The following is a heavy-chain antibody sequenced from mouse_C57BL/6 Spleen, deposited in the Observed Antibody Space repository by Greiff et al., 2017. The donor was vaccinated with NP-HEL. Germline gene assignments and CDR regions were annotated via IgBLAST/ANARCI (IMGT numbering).Heavy chain of an antibody. CDR3: ARSSGSSFFAY. J-gene: IGHJ3*01. CDR1: GYAFSSYW. Sequence: QVQLKESGAELVKPGASVKISCKASGYAFSSYWMNWVKQRPGKGLEWIGQIYPGDGDTNYNGKFKGKATLTADKSSSTAYMQLSSLTSEDSAVYFCARSSGSSFFAYWGQGTLVTVSA. CDR2: IYPGDGDT. V-gene: IGHV1-80*01. D-gene: IGHD1-1*01.